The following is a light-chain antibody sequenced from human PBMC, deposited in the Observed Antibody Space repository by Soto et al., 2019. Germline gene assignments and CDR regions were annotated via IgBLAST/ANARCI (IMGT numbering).Light chain of an antibody. CDR1: QSVTTN. CDR3: QQYDNWPVT. J-gene: IGKJ4*01. CDR2: GAS. V-gene: IGKV3-15*01. Sequence: EIVMTQSPATLSVSPGERVTFSCRASQSVTTNLAWYQHKPGQAPRLLISGASTGATGIPARFSGSGSGTEFTLTINSLQSEELAVYYCQQYDNWPVTFGGGTKVDIK.